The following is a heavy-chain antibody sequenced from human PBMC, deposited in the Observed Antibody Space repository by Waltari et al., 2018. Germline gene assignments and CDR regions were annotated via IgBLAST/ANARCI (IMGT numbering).Heavy chain of an antibody. CDR2: VHHSGKT. D-gene: IGHD2-2*01. J-gene: IGHJ4*02. CDR3: AGDRAIGLFFDY. Sequence: QVQLQESGQGLVKPSGTLSLTCAVPGDSISGNSWWSWVRQSPEKVLGWIGQVHHSGKTHYNPSLQSLVTISLDKPKNQFSLNLNSVTAADTAVYYCAGDRAIGLFFDYWGRGTLVTVSS. V-gene: IGHV4-4*02. CDR1: GDSISGNSW.